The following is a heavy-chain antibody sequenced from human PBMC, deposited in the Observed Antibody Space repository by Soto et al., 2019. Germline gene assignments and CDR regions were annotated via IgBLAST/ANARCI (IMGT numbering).Heavy chain of an antibody. CDR3: AKEMGDYYDSSGSWFDP. CDR1: GFTFSSYV. CDR2: ISGSGGNT. D-gene: IGHD3-22*01. Sequence: GGSLRLSCAASGFTFSSYVMSWVRQAPGKGLEWVSAISGSGGNTYNADSVKGRFTISRDNSKNTLFLQMNSLRAEDTALYFCAKEMGDYYDSSGSWFDPWGQGTLVTVSS. J-gene: IGHJ5*02. V-gene: IGHV3-23*01.